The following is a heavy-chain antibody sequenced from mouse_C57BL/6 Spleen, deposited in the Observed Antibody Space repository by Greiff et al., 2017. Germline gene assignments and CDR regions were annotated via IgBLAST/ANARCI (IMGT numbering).Heavy chain of an antibody. CDR2: IYPGDGDT. V-gene: IGHV1-82*01. CDR3: ARYYYGSKYYFDY. Sequence: QVQLQQSGPELVKPGASVKISCKASGYAFSSSWMNWVKQRPGKGLEWIGRIYPGDGDTNYNGKFKGKATLTADKSSSTAYMQLSSLTSEDSGVYFCARYYYGSKYYFDYWGQGTTLTVSS. CDR1: GYAFSSSW. D-gene: IGHD1-1*01. J-gene: IGHJ2*01.